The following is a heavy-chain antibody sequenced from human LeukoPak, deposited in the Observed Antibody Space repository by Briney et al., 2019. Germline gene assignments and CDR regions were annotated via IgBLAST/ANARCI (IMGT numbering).Heavy chain of an antibody. CDR1: GDSINSAIYC. CDR3: ARYCNAGACSMFKTFDV. D-gene: IGHD2-15*01. CDR2: ICHSRNT. V-gene: IGHV4-39*01. J-gene: IGHJ3*01. Sequence: SGPGLVKPSETLSLTCTVSGDSINSAIYCWGWIRQPPGKDLEWIGTICHSRNTYYNPSLKSRVTVSVDTSKSQLSLRLNSVTAADTSVYYCARYCNAGACSMFKTFDVWGQGTMVTVSS.